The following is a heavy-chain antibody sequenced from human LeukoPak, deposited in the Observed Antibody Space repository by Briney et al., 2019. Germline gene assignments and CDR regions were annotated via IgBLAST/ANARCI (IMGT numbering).Heavy chain of an antibody. J-gene: IGHJ4*02. CDR2: IYSSGST. Sequence: SETLCLTCTVSGGSISGYYWSWIRQSPGKGLEWIGYIYSSGSTNYNPSLNGRVTISVDTSNNHFSLKLVSVAAADTAVYFCARYNWGYGAFDYWGQGTLVAVSS. CDR1: GGSISGYY. D-gene: IGHD1-20*01. V-gene: IGHV4-59*01. CDR3: ARYNWGYGAFDY.